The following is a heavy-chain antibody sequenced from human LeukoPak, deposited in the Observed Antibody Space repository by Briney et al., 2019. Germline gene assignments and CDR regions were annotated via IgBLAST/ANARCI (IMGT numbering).Heavy chain of an antibody. CDR3: ARDGITIFGVVIPDY. CDR2: IIPIFGTA. CDR1: GGTFSSYA. D-gene: IGHD3-3*01. V-gene: IGHV1-69*13. Sequence: ASVKVSCKASGGTFSSYAISWVRQAPGQGLEWMGGIIPIFGTANYAQKFQGRVTITADESTSTAYMELSSLRSDDTAVYYCARDGITIFGVVIPDYWGQGTLVTVSS. J-gene: IGHJ4*02.